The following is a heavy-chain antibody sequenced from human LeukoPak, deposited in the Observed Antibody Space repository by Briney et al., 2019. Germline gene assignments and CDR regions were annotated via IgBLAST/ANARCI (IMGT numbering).Heavy chain of an antibody. J-gene: IGHJ4*02. CDR3: ATQAGITIFGRYFDY. V-gene: IGHV3-74*01. Sequence: PGGPLRLSCAASGFTFSNSWMNWVRQAPGKGLLWVSRINTDGSSTTYADSVKGRFTISRDNAKNTLYLQMNSLRAEDTGVYYCATQAGITIFGRYFDYWGQGTLVTVSS. D-gene: IGHD3-3*01. CDR1: GFTFSNSW. CDR2: INTDGSST.